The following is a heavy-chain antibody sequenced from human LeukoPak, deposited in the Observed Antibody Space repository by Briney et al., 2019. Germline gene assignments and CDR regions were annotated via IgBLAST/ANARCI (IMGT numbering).Heavy chain of an antibody. CDR2: IYPGDSDT. D-gene: IGHD3-3*01. CDR1: GYSFTSYW. J-gene: IGHJ4*02. CDR3: ARHQPTNYDFWSGYYFDY. Sequence: GESLKISCKGSGYSFTSYWIGWVRQMPGKGLEWMGIIYPGDSDTRYSPPFQGQVTISADKSISTAYLQWSSLKASDTAMYYCARHQPTNYDFWSGYYFDYWGQGTLVTVSS. V-gene: IGHV5-51*01.